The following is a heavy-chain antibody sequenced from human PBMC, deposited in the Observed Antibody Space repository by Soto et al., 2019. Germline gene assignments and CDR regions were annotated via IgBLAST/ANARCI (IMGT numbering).Heavy chain of an antibody. Sequence: SETLSLTCAVSGGSISSGGYSWSWIRQPPGKGLEWIGYIYHSGSTYYNPSLKSRVTISVDRSKNQFSLKLSSVTDADTAVYYCARERSSGNFDYWGPGTLLTVSS. J-gene: IGHJ4*02. CDR3: ARERSSGNFDY. V-gene: IGHV4-30-2*01. CDR1: GGSISSGGYS. D-gene: IGHD6-13*01. CDR2: IYHSGST.